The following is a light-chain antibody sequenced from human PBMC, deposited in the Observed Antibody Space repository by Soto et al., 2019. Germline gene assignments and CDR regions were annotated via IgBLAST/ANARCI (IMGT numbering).Light chain of an antibody. J-gene: IGKJ3*01. CDR3: QQANDFHRT. CDR1: QDVRTW. CDR2: AAT. V-gene: IGKV1-12*01. Sequence: IQMTQSPSTVSASVGDRVTITCRASQDVRTWIAWYQQRPGKAPKYLIHAATILQSGVPSRFSGSGSVRDLTLTISNLQPADFGTYYCQQANDFHRTVGPGAKVDIK.